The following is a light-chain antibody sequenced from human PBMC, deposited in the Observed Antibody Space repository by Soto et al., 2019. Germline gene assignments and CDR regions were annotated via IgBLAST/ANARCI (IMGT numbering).Light chain of an antibody. Sequence: DIQMTQSPSSLSASVGDRVTITCRASQSISIYLNWYQQKPGKAPKLLIYSAPSLQSGVPSRFSGSGSGTDFTLTISSLQPEDVATYYCQQSYSTPPITLGQGTRREIK. CDR1: QSISIY. J-gene: IGKJ5*01. V-gene: IGKV1-39*01. CDR3: QQSYSTPPIT. CDR2: SAP.